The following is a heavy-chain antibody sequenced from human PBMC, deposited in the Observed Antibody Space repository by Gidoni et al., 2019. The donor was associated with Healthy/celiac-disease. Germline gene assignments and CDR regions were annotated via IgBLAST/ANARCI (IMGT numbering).Heavy chain of an antibody. Sequence: EVQLLESGGGLVQPGGSLRLSCAASGFHFSSYAMSWVRQAPGKGLEWVSAISGSGGSTYYADSVKGRFTISRDNSKNTLYLQMNSLRAEDTAVYYCAKDYLVGSGSYYVKGPFDYWGQGTLVTVSS. CDR1: GFHFSSYA. CDR2: ISGSGGST. D-gene: IGHD1-26*01. V-gene: IGHV3-23*01. CDR3: AKDYLVGSGSYYVKGPFDY. J-gene: IGHJ4*02.